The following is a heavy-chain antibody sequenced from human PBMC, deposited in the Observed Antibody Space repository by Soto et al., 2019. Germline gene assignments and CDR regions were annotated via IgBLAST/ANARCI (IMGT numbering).Heavy chain of an antibody. J-gene: IGHJ5*02. Sequence: QVQLVQSGAEVRRPGASVRVSCKASGYSFIDYYINWVRQAPGQGLEWMGWFNPKDGATKSAQKFQDWVTMTSDTSHTTAYLDLRSDDTAVYYCARGRKVVATPARDDWFDPWGQGTLVTVSS. CDR3: ARGRKVVATPARDDWFDP. D-gene: IGHD2-21*02. CDR2: FNPKDGAT. CDR1: GYSFIDYY. V-gene: IGHV1-2*04.